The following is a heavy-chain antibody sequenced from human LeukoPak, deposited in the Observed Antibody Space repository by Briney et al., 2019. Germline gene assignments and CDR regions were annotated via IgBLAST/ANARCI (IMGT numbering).Heavy chain of an antibody. D-gene: IGHD3-22*01. CDR1: GFTFSSYG. V-gene: IGHV3-21*01. CDR2: ISSSSSYI. Sequence: PGRSLRLSCAASGFTFSSYGMHWVRQAPGKGLEWVSSISSSSSYIYYADSVKGRFTISRDNAKNSLYLQMNSLRAEDTAVYYCARTYYYDGSGYYPASYYFDYWGQGTLVTVSS. CDR3: ARTYYYDGSGYYPASYYFDY. J-gene: IGHJ4*02.